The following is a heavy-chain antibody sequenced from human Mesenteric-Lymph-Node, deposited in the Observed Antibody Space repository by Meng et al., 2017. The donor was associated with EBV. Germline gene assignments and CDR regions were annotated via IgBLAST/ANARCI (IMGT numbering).Heavy chain of an antibody. CDR1: GYTFTDND. J-gene: IGHJ4*02. Sequence: GKRVQSWVQVKEPGPPLKASSKASGYTFTDNDMHWVRQGPGQGLEWMGRINPITGDTNHAHSFQGRVTMTSDTSMNTAFMELSRLKADDTAVYYCARVHLGYDSSWYEFDHWGQGTLVTVSS. CDR3: ARVHLGYDSSWYEFDH. D-gene: IGHD6-13*01. CDR2: INPITGDT. V-gene: IGHV1-2*06.